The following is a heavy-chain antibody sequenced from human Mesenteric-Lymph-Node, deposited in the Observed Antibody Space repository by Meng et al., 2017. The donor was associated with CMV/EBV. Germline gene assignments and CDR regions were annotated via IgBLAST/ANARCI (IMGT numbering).Heavy chain of an antibody. Sequence: SGGSLGSGDYSWNWIRQPPGKGLEWIGYISHSGNTYYNPSLKSRVTISLDRSKNQFSLSLSTVTAADTAAYYCARGDLYDSAGYYFDIWGQGTLVTVSS. CDR1: GGSLGSGDYS. CDR3: ARGDLYDSAGYYFDI. V-gene: IGHV4-30-2*01. CDR2: ISHSGNT. J-gene: IGHJ4*02. D-gene: IGHD3-22*01.